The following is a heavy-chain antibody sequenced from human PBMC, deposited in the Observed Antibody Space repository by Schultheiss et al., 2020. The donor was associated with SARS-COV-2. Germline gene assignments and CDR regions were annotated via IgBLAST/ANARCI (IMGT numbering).Heavy chain of an antibody. V-gene: IGHV4-30-4*01. CDR3: ARRSELGYGYVQ. D-gene: IGHD5-18*01. J-gene: IGHJ4*02. CDR1: GGSISSGDYY. CDR2: IYYTGTT. Sequence: SETLSLTCTVSGGSISSGDYYWSWFRRPPVKSLEWIGYIYYTGTTHYNPSLKSRVTIAVDTSKTQFSLKLSSVTAADTAVYYCARRSELGYGYVQWGQGSLVTVAS.